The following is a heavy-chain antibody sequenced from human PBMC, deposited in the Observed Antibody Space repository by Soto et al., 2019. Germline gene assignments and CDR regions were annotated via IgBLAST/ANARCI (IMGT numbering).Heavy chain of an antibody. CDR3: ARGKLATLTDF. CDR1: GYTFTDFR. V-gene: IGHV1-8*01. Sequence: XPVKVSGNALGYTFTDFRSNWLRQATGQGLEWMGWMNPNTGNTRYAQRFQGRLIMTRDTSKSTAYMEMGSLSSEDTAVYYCARGKLATLTDFCGQGTLVTVSS. D-gene: IGHD3-9*01. CDR2: MNPNTGNT. J-gene: IGHJ4*02.